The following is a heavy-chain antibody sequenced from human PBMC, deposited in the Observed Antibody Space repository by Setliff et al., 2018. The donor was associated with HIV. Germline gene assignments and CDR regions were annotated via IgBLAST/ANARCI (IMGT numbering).Heavy chain of an antibody. CDR2: MNPNSGNT. CDR3: ARGGYYYGSGKGNWFDP. CDR1: GYTFTSYD. D-gene: IGHD3-10*01. V-gene: IGHV1-8*02. J-gene: IGHJ5*02. Sequence: GASVKVSCKASGYTFTSYDINWVRQATGQGLEWMGWMNPNSGNTGYAQKFQGRVTMTRNTSISTAYMELSSLRSEYTAVYYCARGGYYYGSGKGNWFDPWGQGTLVTVSS.